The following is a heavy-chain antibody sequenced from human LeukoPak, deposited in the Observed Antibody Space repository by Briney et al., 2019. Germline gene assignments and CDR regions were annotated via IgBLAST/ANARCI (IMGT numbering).Heavy chain of an antibody. CDR2: IYSGGST. CDR1: GFTVSSNY. CDR3: ARGRGEVVPRRRPKQNWFDP. Sequence: GGSLRLSCAASGFTVSSNYMSWVRQAPGKGLEWVSVIYSGGSTYYADSVKGRFTISRDNSKNTLYLQMNSLRAEDTAVYYCARGRGEVVPRRRPKQNWFDPWGQGTLVTVSS. D-gene: IGHD2-21*01. V-gene: IGHV3-66*01. J-gene: IGHJ5*02.